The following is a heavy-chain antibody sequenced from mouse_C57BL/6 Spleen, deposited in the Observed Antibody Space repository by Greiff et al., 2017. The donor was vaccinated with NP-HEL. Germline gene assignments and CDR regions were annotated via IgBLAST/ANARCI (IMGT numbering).Heavy chain of an antibody. D-gene: IGHD1-1*01. J-gene: IGHJ1*03. CDR3: ARRIGSYWYFDV. CDR2: INPNNGGT. Sequence: EVKVVESGPELVKPGASVKMSCKASGYTFTDYNMHWVKQSHGKSLEWIGYINPNNGGTSYNQKFKGKATLTVNKSSSTAYMELRSLTSEDSAVYYCARRIGSYWYFDVWGTGTTVTVSS. CDR1: GYTFTDYN. V-gene: IGHV1-22*01.